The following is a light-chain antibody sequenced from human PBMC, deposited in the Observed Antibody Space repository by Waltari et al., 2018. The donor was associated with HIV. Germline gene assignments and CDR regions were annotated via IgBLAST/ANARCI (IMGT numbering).Light chain of an antibody. V-gene: IGLV2-14*03. CDR1: ISDSGLYSF. CDR2: DVS. Sequence: QSALTQPASVSGSPGQSITISCTGTISDSGLYSFGSWYQQHPGKAPRLMIYDVSNRPSGVSHRFSGSKSGATASLTISGLQAEDEADYYCSSYTSSSIRVFGTGTKVTVL. J-gene: IGLJ1*01. CDR3: SSYTSSSIRV.